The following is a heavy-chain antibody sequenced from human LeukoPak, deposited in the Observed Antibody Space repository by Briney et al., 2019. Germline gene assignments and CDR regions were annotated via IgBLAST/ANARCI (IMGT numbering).Heavy chain of an antibody. CDR2: IKQDGREK. CDR1: ECTFGNYW. V-gene: IGHV3-7*01. D-gene: IGHD2-2*02. J-gene: IGHJ4*02. CDR3: ARDACSRTSCYSVY. Sequence: GGSLRLSCAASECTFGNYWMSWVRQATGKGLEWVANIKQDGREKYYVDSVKGRFTISRDNAKNSLYLQMNSLRAEDTAVYYCARDACSRTSCYSVYWGQGTLVTVPS.